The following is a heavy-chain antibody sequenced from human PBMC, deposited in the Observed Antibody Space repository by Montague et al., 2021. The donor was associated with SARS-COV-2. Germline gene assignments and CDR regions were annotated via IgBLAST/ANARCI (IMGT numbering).Heavy chain of an antibody. Sequence: SLRLSCAASGFTFSSYAMRWVRQAPGKGLEWVAVISYDGSNKYYADSVKGRFTISRDNSKNTLYLQMNSLRAEDTAVYYCARDWAMVRGVIRYPEDYWGQGTLVTVSS. CDR2: ISYDGSNK. CDR3: ARDWAMVRGVIRYPEDY. CDR1: GFTFSSYA. D-gene: IGHD3-10*01. V-gene: IGHV3-30-3*01. J-gene: IGHJ4*02.